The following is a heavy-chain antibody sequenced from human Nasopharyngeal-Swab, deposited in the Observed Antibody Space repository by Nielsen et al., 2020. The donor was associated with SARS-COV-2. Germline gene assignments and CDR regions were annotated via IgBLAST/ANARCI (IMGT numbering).Heavy chain of an antibody. J-gene: IGHJ4*02. Sequence: SGPTLVKPTQTLTLTCSFSGFSLTSGVGGAWIRQPPEKALEWPAFIYWVDDKRYSPSLKSRLTITKDTSKNQVLLTMTNLGPVDTATYYCAHRRSTFYDGSGSFDYWGQGTQVTVSS. CDR3: AHRRSTFYDGSGSFDY. V-gene: IGHV2-5*02. D-gene: IGHD3-10*01. CDR1: GFSLTSGVG. CDR2: IYWVDDK.